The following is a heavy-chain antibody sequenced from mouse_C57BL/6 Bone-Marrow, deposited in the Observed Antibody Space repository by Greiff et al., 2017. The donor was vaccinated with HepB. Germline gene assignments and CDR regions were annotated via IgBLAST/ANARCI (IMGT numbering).Heavy chain of an antibody. V-gene: IGHV5-4*01. CDR1: GFTFSSYA. Sequence: EVQGVESGGGLVKPGGSLKLSCAASGFTFSSYAMSWVRQTPEKRLEWVATISDGGSYTYYPDNVKGRFTISRDNAKNNLYLQMSHLKSEDTAMYYCARGVLDVWGTGTTVTVSS. J-gene: IGHJ1*03. CDR3: ARGVLDV. D-gene: IGHD5-1*01. CDR2: ISDGGSYT.